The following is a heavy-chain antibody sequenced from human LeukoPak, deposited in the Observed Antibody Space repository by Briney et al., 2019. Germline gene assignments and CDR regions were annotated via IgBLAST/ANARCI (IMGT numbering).Heavy chain of an antibody. CDR1: GGTFSSYA. J-gene: IGHJ5*02. CDR2: IIPIFGTA. V-gene: IGHV1-69*01. D-gene: IGHD2-2*01. CDR3: ARVAGYCSSTSCYAHYNWFDP. Sequence: SVNVSCKASGGTFSSYAISWVRQAPGQGLEWMGGIIPIFGTANYAQKFQGRVTITADESTSTAYMELSSLRSEDTAVYYCARVAGYCSSTSCYAHYNWFDPWGQGTLVTVSS.